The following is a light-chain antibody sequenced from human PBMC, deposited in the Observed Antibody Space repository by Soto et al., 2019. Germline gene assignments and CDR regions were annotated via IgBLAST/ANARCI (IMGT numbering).Light chain of an antibody. CDR3: QQYGSSLT. CDR1: QSVSSN. J-gene: IGKJ4*01. CDR2: GAS. Sequence: EIVMTQSPANLSVSPGERATLSCRASQSVSSNLAWYQQKPGQGPRLLIYGASTRATSIPDRFSGSGSGTDFTLTISRLEPEDFAVYYCQQYGSSLTFGGGTKVEIK. V-gene: IGKV3-15*01.